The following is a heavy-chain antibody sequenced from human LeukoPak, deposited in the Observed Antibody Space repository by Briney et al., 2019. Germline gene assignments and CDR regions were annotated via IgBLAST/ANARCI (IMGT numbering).Heavy chain of an antibody. Sequence: GGSLRLSCVFSGFTFSNYWMKWVRQAPGKGLERVASINEDGSGKYSMDSVKDRVTISRDNAKNSLDLQINSLTVEDTAIYYCVRDDGDVWGQGTTVTVSS. CDR3: VRDDGDV. CDR2: INEDGSGK. CDR1: GFTFSNYW. V-gene: IGHV3-7*01. J-gene: IGHJ6*02.